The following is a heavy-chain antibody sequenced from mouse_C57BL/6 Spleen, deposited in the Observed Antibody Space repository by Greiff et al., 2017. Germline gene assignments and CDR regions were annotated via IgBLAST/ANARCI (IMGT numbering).Heavy chain of an antibody. CDR3: ARYSFAY. CDR1: GFTFSDYG. CDR2: ISSGSSTI. Sequence: EVMLVESGGGLVKPGGSLKLSCAASGFTFSDYGMHWVRQAPEKGLEWVAYISSGSSTIYYADTVKGRFTISRDTAKNTLFLQMTSLRSEDTAMHYCARYSFAYWGQGTLVTVSA. J-gene: IGHJ3*01. V-gene: IGHV5-17*01.